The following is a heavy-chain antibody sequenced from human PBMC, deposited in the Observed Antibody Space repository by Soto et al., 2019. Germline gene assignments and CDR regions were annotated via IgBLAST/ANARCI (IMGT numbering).Heavy chain of an antibody. CDR1: GFSLGSYG. V-gene: IGHV3-33*01. CDR2: IGFDGKNE. Sequence: QVQLVESGGGVVQPGRSLRLSCAGSGFSLGSYGMHWVRQAPGKGLEWVAVIGFDGKNENYGDSVKGRFTVSRDNSRNTLYLQMNSLRVEDTAVYFCAREIGYSSTWPAYWGQGTPVTVSS. J-gene: IGHJ4*02. CDR3: AREIGYSSTWPAY. D-gene: IGHD6-13*01.